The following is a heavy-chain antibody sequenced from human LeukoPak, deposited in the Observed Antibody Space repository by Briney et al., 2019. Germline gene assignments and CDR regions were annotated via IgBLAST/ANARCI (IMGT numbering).Heavy chain of an antibody. CDR3: AKEGGPYGDYARFDY. Sequence: PGRSLRLSCAASGFTFSSYGMHWVRQALGKGLEWVAVISYDGSNKYYVDSVKGRFTISRDNSKNTLYLQMNSLRADDTAVYYCAKEGGPYGDYARFDYWGQGTLVTVSS. CDR1: GFTFSSYG. V-gene: IGHV3-30*18. CDR2: ISYDGSNK. D-gene: IGHD4-17*01. J-gene: IGHJ4*02.